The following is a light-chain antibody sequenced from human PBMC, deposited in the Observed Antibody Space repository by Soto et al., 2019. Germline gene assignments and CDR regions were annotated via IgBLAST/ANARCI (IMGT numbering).Light chain of an antibody. Sequence: ELVLTQSPATLSLSPGERATLSCRASQSVSSYLAWYQPKPGQAPSLLIYDASNRATGIPARFSGSGSGTDFTLTISSLEPEDFAVYYCQHRSNWWTFGQGTKVDIK. J-gene: IGKJ1*01. CDR2: DAS. CDR1: QSVSSY. V-gene: IGKV3-11*01. CDR3: QHRSNWWT.